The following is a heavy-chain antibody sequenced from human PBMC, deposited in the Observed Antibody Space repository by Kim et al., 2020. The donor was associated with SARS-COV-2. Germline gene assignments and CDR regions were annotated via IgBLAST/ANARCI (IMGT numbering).Heavy chain of an antibody. D-gene: IGHD2-2*01. CDR2: IYYSGST. V-gene: IGHV4-59*01. CDR3: ARYIVPAASMFDP. J-gene: IGHJ5*02. CDR1: GGSISSYY. Sequence: SETLSLTCTVSGGSISSYYWSWIRQPPGKGLEWIGYIYYSGSTNYNPSLKSRVTISVDTSKNQFSLKLSSVTAADTAVYYCARYIVPAASMFDPWGQGTLVTVSS.